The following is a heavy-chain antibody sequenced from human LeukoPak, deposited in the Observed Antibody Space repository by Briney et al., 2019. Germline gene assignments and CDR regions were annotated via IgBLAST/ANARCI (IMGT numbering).Heavy chain of an antibody. D-gene: IGHD1-1*01. V-gene: IGHV4-59*01. J-gene: IGHJ4*02. Sequence: SETLSLTCTVSGGSISSYYWSWIRQPPGKGLEWIGYIYYSGSTNYYPSLKSRVTISVDTSKNQFSLKLSSVTAADTAVYYCARFDAGTTFLDYWGQGTLVTVSS. CDR1: GGSISSYY. CDR2: IYYSGST. CDR3: ARFDAGTTFLDY.